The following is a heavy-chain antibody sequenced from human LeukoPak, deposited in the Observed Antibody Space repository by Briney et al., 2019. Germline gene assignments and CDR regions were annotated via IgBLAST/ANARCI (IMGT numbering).Heavy chain of an antibody. CDR1: GVSTSSGGYS. CDR2: IYHSGST. CDR3: ARSGWYGRSLDY. Sequence: SQTLSLTCAVSGVSTSSGGYSWSWIRQPPGKGLEWIGYIYHSGSTYYNPSLKSRVTISVDRSKNQFSLKLSSVTAADTAVYYCARSGWYGRSLDYWGQGTLVTVSS. V-gene: IGHV4-30-2*01. J-gene: IGHJ4*02. D-gene: IGHD6-19*01.